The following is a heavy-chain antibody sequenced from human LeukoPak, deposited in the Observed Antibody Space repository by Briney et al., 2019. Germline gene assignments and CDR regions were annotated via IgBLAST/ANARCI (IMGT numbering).Heavy chain of an antibody. V-gene: IGHV3-23*01. J-gene: IGHJ4*02. CDR3: ARASGPGTVDY. CDR1: GFTFSSYA. D-gene: IGHD6-13*01. Sequence: GGSLRLSCAASGFTFSSYAMSWVRQAPGKGLEWVSAISGSGGSTYYVDSVKGRFTVSRDNGKNSLFLQMSSLRGEDTAVYYCARASGPGTVDYWGQGTQVTVSS. CDR2: ISGSGGST.